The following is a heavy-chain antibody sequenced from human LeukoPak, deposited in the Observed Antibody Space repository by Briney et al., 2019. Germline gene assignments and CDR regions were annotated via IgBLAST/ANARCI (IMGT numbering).Heavy chain of an antibody. D-gene: IGHD3-10*01. CDR2: INPNSGGT. Sequence: GASVKVSCKASGYTFTGYYMHWVRQAPGQGLEWMGWINPNSGGTNYAQKFQGRVTMTRDTSINTAYMELARLTSDDTAVYFCASGDYSGTKPDPIDMWGQGTLVTVSS. V-gene: IGHV1-2*02. CDR1: GYTFTGYY. CDR3: ASGDYSGTKPDPIDM. J-gene: IGHJ3*02.